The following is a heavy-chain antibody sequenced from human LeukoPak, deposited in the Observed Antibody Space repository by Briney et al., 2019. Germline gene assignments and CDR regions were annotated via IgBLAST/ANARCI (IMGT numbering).Heavy chain of an antibody. Sequence: GGSLRLSCAASGFTFSSYWMSWVRQAPGKGLEWVANIKQDGSEKYYVDSVKGRFTISRDNAKNSLYLQMSSLRAEDTAVYYCARVHHYDFWSAWDYWGQGTLVTVSS. CDR3: ARVHHYDFWSAWDY. J-gene: IGHJ4*02. CDR2: IKQDGSEK. V-gene: IGHV3-7*01. D-gene: IGHD3-3*01. CDR1: GFTFSSYW.